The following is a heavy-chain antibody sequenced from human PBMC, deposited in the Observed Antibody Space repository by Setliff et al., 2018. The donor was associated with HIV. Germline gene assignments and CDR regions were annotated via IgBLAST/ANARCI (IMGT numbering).Heavy chain of an antibody. Sequence: SETLSLTCAVSGYSISSGYYWGWIRQPPGKGLEWIGTIYQSGGTYYNPSLKSRLSISIDSSKNQFSLKLSSVTAADTAVYYCARAPVYGGNSDYYYYMDVWGKGTTVTVSS. J-gene: IGHJ6*03. CDR1: GYSISSGYY. CDR3: ARAPVYGGNSDYYYYMDV. D-gene: IGHD4-17*01. CDR2: IYQSGGT. V-gene: IGHV4-38-2*01.